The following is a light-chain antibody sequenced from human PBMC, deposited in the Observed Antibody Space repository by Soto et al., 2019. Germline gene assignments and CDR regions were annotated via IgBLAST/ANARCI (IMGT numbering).Light chain of an antibody. CDR2: GAS. V-gene: IGKV3-20*01. CDR1: QSVGSIY. Sequence: DIVLTQSPGTLSLSPGERATLSCRASQSVGSIYLAWYQQKPGQAPRLLSHGASNRASGIPDRFSGSGSGRDFTLTISSLKSEDFAIYSCHQYNSWPWTFGQGTKVDIK. CDR3: HQYNSWPWT. J-gene: IGKJ1*01.